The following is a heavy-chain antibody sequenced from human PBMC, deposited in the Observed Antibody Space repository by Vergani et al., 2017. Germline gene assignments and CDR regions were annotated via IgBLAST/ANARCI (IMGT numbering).Heavy chain of an antibody. CDR2: IDWDDDT. V-gene: IGHV2-70*04. CDR3: ARTLSDSRGYYLDY. Sequence: QVTLKESGPALVKPTQTLTLTCTFSGFSLTPYGMRVSWIRQPPGKALEWLARIDWDDDTYYRTSLRTRLTISKDTFKNQVALTMTNMDPVDTATDYCARTLSDSRGYYLDYWGQGTLVTVSS. J-gene: IGHJ4*02. D-gene: IGHD3-22*01. CDR1: GFSLTPYGMR.